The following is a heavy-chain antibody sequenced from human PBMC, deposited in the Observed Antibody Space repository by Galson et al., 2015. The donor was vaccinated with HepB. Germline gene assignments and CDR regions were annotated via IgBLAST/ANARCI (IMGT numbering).Heavy chain of an antibody. CDR1: GITLNVYS. D-gene: IGHD2-15*01. V-gene: IGHV3-21*01. CDR3: ARDWGSRTSGYIDY. CDR2: INSNGRTI. J-gene: IGHJ4*02. Sequence: SLRLSCAASGITLNVYSINWVRQAPGKGLEWVSSINSNGRTIYYADSVKGRFTFSRDNAKNSVSLDMDSLRVDDTAVYYCARDWGSRTSGYIDYWGPGTLVTVSS.